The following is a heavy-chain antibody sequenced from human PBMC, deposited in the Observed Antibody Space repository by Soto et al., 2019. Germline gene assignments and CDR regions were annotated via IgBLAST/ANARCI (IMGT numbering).Heavy chain of an antibody. J-gene: IGHJ3*02. V-gene: IGHV1-3*04. Sequence: QAPLVQSGAEVKKPGASVKVSCRASGYSFMSYTLYWLRQAPGQRLEWMGWINTGNGFPKYSQNFQGRVTFTRDTFTNTAYMDLGSLTSEDTAVYYCATNPSGFGAFDTWGQGTMVAVSS. CDR3: ATNPSGFGAFDT. CDR2: INTGNGFP. D-gene: IGHD6-19*01. CDR1: GYSFMSYT.